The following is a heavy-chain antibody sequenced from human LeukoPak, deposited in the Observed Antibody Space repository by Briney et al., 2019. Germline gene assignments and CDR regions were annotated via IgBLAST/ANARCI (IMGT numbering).Heavy chain of an antibody. CDR1: GFTVSSNY. CDR2: IYSGGST. V-gene: IGHV3-66*01. D-gene: IGHD6-19*01. CDR3: ARVLYGLVAGFDY. Sequence: GGSLRLSCAASGFTVSSNYMTWVRQAPGKGLEWVSVIYSGGSTYYADSVKGRFTISRDNAKNSLYLQMNSLRAEDTAVYYCARVLYGLVAGFDYWGQGTLVTVSS. J-gene: IGHJ4*02.